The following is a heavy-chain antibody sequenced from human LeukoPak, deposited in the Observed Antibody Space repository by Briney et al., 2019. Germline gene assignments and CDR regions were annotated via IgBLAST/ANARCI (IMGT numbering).Heavy chain of an antibody. V-gene: IGHV4-59*01. J-gene: IGHJ3*02. D-gene: IGHD1-26*01. Sequence: SETLSLTCTVSGGSISSYYWIWIRQPPGKGLEWIGYIYYSGSTNYNPSLKSRVTISVDTSKNQFSLKLSSVTAADTAVYYCARASWGAFDIWGQGRMVTVSS. CDR1: GGSISSYY. CDR3: ARASWGAFDI. CDR2: IYYSGST.